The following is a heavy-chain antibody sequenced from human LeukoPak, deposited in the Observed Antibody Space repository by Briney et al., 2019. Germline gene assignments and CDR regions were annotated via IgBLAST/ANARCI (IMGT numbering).Heavy chain of an antibody. CDR2: ISYDGSNK. CDR3: ARAAAETGAFRDNWFDP. V-gene: IGHV3-30*04. Sequence: GGSLRLSCAASGFNFSSYAMHWVRQAPGKGLEWVAAISYDGSNKYYGDSVKGRFTISRDNSKNTVYLQMNSLRAEDTALYYCARAAAETGAFRDNWFDPWGQGTLVTVSS. CDR1: GFNFSSYA. D-gene: IGHD6-19*01. J-gene: IGHJ5*02.